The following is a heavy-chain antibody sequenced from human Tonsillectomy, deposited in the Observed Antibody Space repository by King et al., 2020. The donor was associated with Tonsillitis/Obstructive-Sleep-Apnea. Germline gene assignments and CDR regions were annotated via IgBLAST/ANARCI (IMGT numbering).Heavy chain of an antibody. CDR1: GFTFTFYG. V-gene: IGHV3-30*18. CDR3: AKDFRGRGTL. J-gene: IGHJ4*02. CDR2: ISPDGGKT. D-gene: IGHD3-16*01. Sequence: QLVQSGGGVVQPGRSLRLSCAASGFTFTFYGMHWVRQAPGKGLEWVALISPDGGKTYYADSVKGRFTISRDNSNNTLYLRMASLSTEDTAVYYCAKDFRGRGTLGGQGSWVTVSS.